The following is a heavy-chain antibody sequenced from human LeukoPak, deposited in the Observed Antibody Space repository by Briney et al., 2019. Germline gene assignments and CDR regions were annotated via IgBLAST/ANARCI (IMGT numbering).Heavy chain of an antibody. D-gene: IGHD6-13*01. Sequence: GGSPRLSCAASGFTFSSYEMNWVRQAPGKGLEWASYISGSGSTIYYADSVKGRFTISRDNAKNSLHLQMNSLRAEDTAVYYCARRQHFDYWGQGTLVTVSS. CDR3: ARRQHFDY. CDR1: GFTFSSYE. J-gene: IGHJ4*02. V-gene: IGHV3-48*03. CDR2: ISGSGSTI.